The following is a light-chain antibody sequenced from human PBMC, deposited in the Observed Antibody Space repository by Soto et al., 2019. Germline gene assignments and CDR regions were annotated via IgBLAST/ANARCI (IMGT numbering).Light chain of an antibody. J-gene: IGKJ2*01. CDR1: QSLLHSDGETY. Sequence: DIVLTQTPLSSPVTLGQPASISCRSSQSLLHSDGETYLRWRQQRPGQPPRLLIYKISNRCSGVTDRFSGSEAGTDFTQRISRVEAEDVGIYYCMQATKYPPYTFGQGTKLELK. V-gene: IGKV2-24*01. CDR2: KIS. CDR3: MQATKYPPYT.